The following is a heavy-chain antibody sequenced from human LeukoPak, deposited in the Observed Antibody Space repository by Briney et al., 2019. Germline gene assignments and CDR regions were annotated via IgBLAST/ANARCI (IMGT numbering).Heavy chain of an antibody. V-gene: IGHV4-30-4*07. CDR2: ISYSGRT. Sequence: PSETLSLTCAVSGGSSSSGGYSWSWIRQPPGKGLEWIGYISYSGRTYYNPSLKSRVTISIDTSKNQFSLKLSSVTAADTAVYYCARIPTNAVPAAHNGFDIWGQGTMLTVSS. D-gene: IGHD2-2*01. CDR1: GGSSSSGGYS. CDR3: ARIPTNAVPAAHNGFDI. J-gene: IGHJ3*02.